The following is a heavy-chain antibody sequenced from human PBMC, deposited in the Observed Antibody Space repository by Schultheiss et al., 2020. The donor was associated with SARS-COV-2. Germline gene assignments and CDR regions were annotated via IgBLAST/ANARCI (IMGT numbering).Heavy chain of an antibody. CDR3: ARDKCSSTSCSSPFDY. CDR1: GGSISSSSYY. V-gene: IGHV4-61*01. Sequence: SETLSLTCTVSGGSISSSSYYWGWIRQPPGEGLVWIGYIYYSGSTNYNPSLKSRVTISVDTSKNQFSLKLSSVTAADTAVYYCARDKCSSTSCSSPFDYWGQGTLVTVSS. D-gene: IGHD2-2*01. CDR2: IYYSGST. J-gene: IGHJ4*02.